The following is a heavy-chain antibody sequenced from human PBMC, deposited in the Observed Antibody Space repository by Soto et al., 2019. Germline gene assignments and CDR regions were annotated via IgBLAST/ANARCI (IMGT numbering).Heavy chain of an antibody. CDR1: GYTFTSYA. V-gene: IGHV1-3*01. D-gene: IGHD1-1*01. CDR2: INAGNGKI. Sequence: GASVEVSCKASGYTFTSYAMHWVRQAPGQRLEWMGWINAGNGKIKYSQKFQGRVTITRDTSASTAYMELSSLRSEDTAVYFCTRNPVGEHYLDYWGQGTLVTVSS. CDR3: TRNPVGEHYLDY. J-gene: IGHJ4*02.